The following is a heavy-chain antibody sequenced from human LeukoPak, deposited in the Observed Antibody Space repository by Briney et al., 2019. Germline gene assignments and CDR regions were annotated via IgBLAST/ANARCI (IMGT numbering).Heavy chain of an antibody. Sequence: GGSLRLSCAASGFTFSSYAMSWVRQAPGKGLEWVSAISGSGGYTYYADSVKGRFTISRDNAKNSLYLQMNSLRAEDTAVYYCARDLSLYCSGGSCYSLNYWGQGTLDTVSS. J-gene: IGHJ4*02. CDR3: ARDLSLYCSGGSCYSLNY. V-gene: IGHV3-23*01. CDR1: GFTFSSYA. D-gene: IGHD2-15*01. CDR2: ISGSGGYT.